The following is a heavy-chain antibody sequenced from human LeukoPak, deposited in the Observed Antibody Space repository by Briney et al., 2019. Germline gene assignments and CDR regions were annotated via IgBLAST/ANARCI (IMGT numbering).Heavy chain of an antibody. Sequence: ASVKVSCKASGYTFTGYYIHWVRQAPGQGLEWMGRINPNTGGTDYAQKFQGRVTMTRDTSITTAYIELSRLTSDDTAIYYCAKVPPSITAAGNWLGPWGQGALVTVSS. CDR2: INPNTGGT. D-gene: IGHD6-13*01. CDR1: GYTFTGYY. J-gene: IGHJ5*02. V-gene: IGHV1-2*06. CDR3: AKVPPSITAAGNWLGP.